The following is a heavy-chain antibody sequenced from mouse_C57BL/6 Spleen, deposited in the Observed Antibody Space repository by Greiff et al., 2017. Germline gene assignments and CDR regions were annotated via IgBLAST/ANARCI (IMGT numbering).Heavy chain of an antibody. Sequence: VKLQESGPELVKPGASVKISCKASGYAFSSSWMNWVKQRPGKGLEWIGRIYPGDGDTNYNGKFKGKATLTADKSSSTAYMQLSRLTSEDSAVYFCARRLTGYYFDYWGQGTTLTVSS. J-gene: IGHJ2*01. D-gene: IGHD4-1*01. CDR2: IYPGDGDT. CDR3: ARRLTGYYFDY. CDR1: GYAFSSSW. V-gene: IGHV1-82*01.